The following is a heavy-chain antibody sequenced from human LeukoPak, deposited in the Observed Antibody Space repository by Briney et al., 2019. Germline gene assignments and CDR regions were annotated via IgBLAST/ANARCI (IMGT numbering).Heavy chain of an antibody. V-gene: IGHV3-30*04. CDR1: GLTFSNYA. Sequence: EGSLRLSCAASGLTFSNYAMHWVRQAPGKGLEWVAVISFDGNIKYYVDSVKGRFTISRDNSENTLYLQMDSLRPEDTAVYYCASSSAWKEVYYWGQGTLVTVSS. CDR2: ISFDGNIK. J-gene: IGHJ4*02. CDR3: ASSSAWKEVYY. D-gene: IGHD6-25*01.